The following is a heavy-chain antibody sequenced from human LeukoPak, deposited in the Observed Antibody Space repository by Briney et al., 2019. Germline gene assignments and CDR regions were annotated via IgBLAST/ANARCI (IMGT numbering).Heavy chain of an antibody. Sequence: GSLRLSCAASGFIFTGYSMNWVRHAPGKGLEWVSSISSSSGTIYYADSVKGRFTISGDNAKNSLYLQMNSLRDEDTAVYYCARGVTYYDFWSAYSGDYWGQGTLVTVSS. V-gene: IGHV3-48*02. CDR3: ARGVTYYDFWSAYSGDY. CDR2: ISSSSGTI. D-gene: IGHD3-3*01. J-gene: IGHJ4*02. CDR1: GFIFTGYS.